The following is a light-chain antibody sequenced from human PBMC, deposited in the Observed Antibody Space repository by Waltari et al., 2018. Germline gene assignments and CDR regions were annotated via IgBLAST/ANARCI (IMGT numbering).Light chain of an antibody. CDR2: VTSDGSH. CDR3: QTWGTGIVV. J-gene: IGLJ3*02. Sequence: QLQLTHSPSASASLGASVKLTCTLSSGHSRYGIAWHQQQPEKGPRYLMKVTSDGSHTKGDGIPDRFSGSSSGTERYLTISSLQSDDEADYYCQTWGTGIVVFGGGTKLTVL. CDR1: SGHSRYG. V-gene: IGLV4-69*01.